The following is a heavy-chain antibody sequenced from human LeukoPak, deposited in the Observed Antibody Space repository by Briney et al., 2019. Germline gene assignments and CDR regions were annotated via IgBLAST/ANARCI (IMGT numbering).Heavy chain of an antibody. CDR3: AIHTSGWYPYFDY. Sequence: SETLSLTCTASGGSISSYYWSWVRQPPGKGLEWIGYIYYSGSTNYNPSLKSRVTISVDTSKNQFSLKLSSVTAADTAVYYCAIHTSGWYPYFDYWGQGTLVTVSS. CDR2: IYYSGST. CDR1: GGSISSYY. V-gene: IGHV4-59*01. D-gene: IGHD6-19*01. J-gene: IGHJ4*02.